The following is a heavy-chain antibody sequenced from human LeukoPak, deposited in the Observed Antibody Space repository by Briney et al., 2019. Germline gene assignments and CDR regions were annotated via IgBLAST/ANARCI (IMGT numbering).Heavy chain of an antibody. V-gene: IGHV1-46*01. J-gene: IGHJ6*03. CDR1: GYTFTSYY. D-gene: IGHD5-18*01. CDR3: ARDLASYGFSYYYYYMDV. Sequence: ASVKVSCKASGYTFTSYYMHWVRQAPGQGLEWMGIINPSGGSTSYAQKFQGRVTMTRDMSTSTVYMELSSLRSEDTAVYYCARDLASYGFSYYYYYMDVWGKGTTVTVSS. CDR2: INPSGGST.